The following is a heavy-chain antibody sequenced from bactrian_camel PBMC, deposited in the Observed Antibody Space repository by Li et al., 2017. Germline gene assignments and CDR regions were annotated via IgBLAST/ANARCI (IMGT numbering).Heavy chain of an antibody. CDR1: GFDFSSYL. D-gene: IGHD3*01. CDR3: ATPAAIMSTVWTYQS. J-gene: IGHJ6*01. Sequence: HVQLVESGGGLVRPGGSLRLSCAASGFDFSSYLMSWVRQGPGKGLEWVASLYSDGSEEFYADSVKGRFTISQDNAKNTLYLQMNSLKPEDTALYFCATPAAIMSTVWTYQSWGQGTQVTVS. V-gene: IGHV3S6*01. CDR2: LYSDGSEE.